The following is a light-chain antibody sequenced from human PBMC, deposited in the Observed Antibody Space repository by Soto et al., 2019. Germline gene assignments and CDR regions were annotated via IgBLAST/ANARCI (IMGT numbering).Light chain of an antibody. V-gene: IGLV2-11*01. Sequence: QSVLTQPRSVSGSPGQSVTISCTGTGSDVAGYNYVSWYQQHPGKAPKLMIYDVTKRPSGVPDRFSGSKPGNTASLTISGLQAEDEADYYCCSYGGTYNLIFGGGTKVTVL. CDR3: CSYGGTYNLI. CDR1: GSDVAGYNY. CDR2: DVT. J-gene: IGLJ2*01.